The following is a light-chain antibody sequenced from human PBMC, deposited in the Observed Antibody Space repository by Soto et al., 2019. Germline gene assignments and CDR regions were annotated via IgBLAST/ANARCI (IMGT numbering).Light chain of an antibody. J-gene: IGKJ1*01. CDR2: DAS. Sequence: DIQMTESPCTLSAAVGDRVTITCRASQSSSSWLAWHQQKPEKAPKLLIYDASSLESGVPSRFSGSGSGTEFTLTISSLQPDDFATYYCQQYNSYSWTFGQGTKVDSK. CDR3: QQYNSYSWT. V-gene: IGKV1-5*01. CDR1: QSSSSW.